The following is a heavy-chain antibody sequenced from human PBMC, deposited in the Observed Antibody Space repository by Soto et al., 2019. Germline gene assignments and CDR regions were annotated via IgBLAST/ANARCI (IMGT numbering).Heavy chain of an antibody. CDR1: GGTFSSYA. Sequence: QVQLVQSGAEVKKTGSSVKVSGKASGGTFSSYAISLVRQAPGQGLSWMGVVIPIFGTANYAQTFQGRATITEDESTSTAYMEQSSLRSEDKAVYYCARDGTEGSGRYRLSGMVFWGQGTTVTVSS. D-gene: IGHD3-10*01. V-gene: IGHV1-69*12. CDR2: VIPIFGTA. J-gene: IGHJ6*02. CDR3: ARDGTEGSGRYRLSGMVF.